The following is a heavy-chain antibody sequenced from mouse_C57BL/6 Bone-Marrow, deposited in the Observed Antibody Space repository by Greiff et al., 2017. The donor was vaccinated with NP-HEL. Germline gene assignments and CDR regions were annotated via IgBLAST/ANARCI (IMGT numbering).Heavy chain of an antibody. CDR1: GYSITSGYY. J-gene: IGHJ2*01. CDR2: ISYDGSN. Sequence: EVKLMESGPGLVKPSQSLSLTCSVTGYSITSGYYWNWIRQFPGNKLEWMGYISYDGSNNYNPSLKNRISITRDTSKNQFFLKLNSVTTEDTATYYCASRGYSNSLDYWGQGTTLTVSS. D-gene: IGHD2-5*01. CDR3: ASRGYSNSLDY. V-gene: IGHV3-6*01.